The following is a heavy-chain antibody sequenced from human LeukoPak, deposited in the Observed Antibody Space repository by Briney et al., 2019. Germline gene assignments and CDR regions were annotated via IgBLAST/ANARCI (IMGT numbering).Heavy chain of an antibody. CDR2: IGVGGGRK. CDR3: ARDANDYASPPDY. Sequence: GGSLRLSCAASGFTFSTYSMNWVRQAPGKGLDWVSYIGVGGGRKFYADSVKGRFTVSRDDAKNSVYLEMGSLRAEDTAVYYCARDANDYASPPDYWGQGTLVTVSS. D-gene: IGHD3-16*01. J-gene: IGHJ4*02. CDR1: GFTFSTYS. V-gene: IGHV3-48*01.